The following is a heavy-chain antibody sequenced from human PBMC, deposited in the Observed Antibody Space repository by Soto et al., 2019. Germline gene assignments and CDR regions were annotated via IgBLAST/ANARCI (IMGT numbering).Heavy chain of an antibody. J-gene: IGHJ6*02. CDR2: IVVGSGNT. D-gene: IGHD6-19*01. V-gene: IGHV1-58*01. CDR3: ARAPGEWLYYYGMDV. CDR1: GFTFTSSA. Sequence: SVKVSCKASGFTFTSSAVQWVRQARGQRLEWIGWIVVGSGNTNYAQKFQERVTTTRDMSTSTAYMELSSLRSEDTAVYYCARAPGEWLYYYGMDVWGQGTTVTVSS.